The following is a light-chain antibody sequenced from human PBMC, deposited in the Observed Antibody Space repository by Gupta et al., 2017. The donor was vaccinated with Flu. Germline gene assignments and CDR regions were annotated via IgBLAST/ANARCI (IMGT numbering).Light chain of an antibody. J-gene: IGKJ4*01. CDR2: DAS. V-gene: IGKV1-33*01. CDR1: QDISNY. Sequence: DIQLPQSPSSLSVSVGDRVTITCQASQDISNYLIWYQLKPGKAPKVLIYDASNLETGVPSRFSGSGSGTHFTVTISSLQPEDIATYFCQQCDNLPFTFGGGTKVEIK. CDR3: QQCDNLPFT.